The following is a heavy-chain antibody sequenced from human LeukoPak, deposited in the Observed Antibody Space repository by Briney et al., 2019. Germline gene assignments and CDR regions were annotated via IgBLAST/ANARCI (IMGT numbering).Heavy chain of an antibody. V-gene: IGHV4-59*12. CDR2: IYYSGST. J-gene: IGHJ5*02. D-gene: IGHD3-10*01. CDR1: GGSISSYY. Sequence: RPSETLSLTCTVSGGSISSYYWSWIRQPPGKGLEWIGYIYYSGSTYYNPSLKSRVTISVDTSKNQFSLKLSSVTAADTAVYYCARESLWFGEPQGGSNNWFDPWRQGTLVTVSS. CDR3: ARESLWFGEPQGGSNNWFDP.